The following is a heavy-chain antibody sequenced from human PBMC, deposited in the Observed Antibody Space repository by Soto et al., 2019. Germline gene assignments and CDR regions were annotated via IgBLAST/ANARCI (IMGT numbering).Heavy chain of an antibody. D-gene: IGHD1-26*01. CDR1: GYTFTNY. J-gene: IGHJ4*02. Sequence: QAQLVQSGAEAKRPGTSAKVSCKVSGYTFTNYFHWIRQAPGQGIEWMGWMNPNDGDTEYARKFQGRVTLTRDTTITRAYMELSRLISDETAVYYCARENWSCVDWGQGTVVTVSS. V-gene: IGHV1-2*02. CDR2: MNPNDGDT. CDR3: ARENWSCVD.